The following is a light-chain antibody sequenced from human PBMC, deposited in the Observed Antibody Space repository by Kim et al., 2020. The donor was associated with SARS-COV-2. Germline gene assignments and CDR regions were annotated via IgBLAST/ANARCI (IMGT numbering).Light chain of an antibody. CDR2: GAS. V-gene: IGKV1-39*01. J-gene: IGKJ4*01. CDR1: HPISNY. CDR3: QQSYITPLT. Sequence: ASVRDRVIITCRASHPISNYLNWYRQRPGKAPSLLIYGASTLHSGVPSRFSGSGSGTDFTLTISSLQPEDFATYYCQQSYITPLTFGGGTKVDIK.